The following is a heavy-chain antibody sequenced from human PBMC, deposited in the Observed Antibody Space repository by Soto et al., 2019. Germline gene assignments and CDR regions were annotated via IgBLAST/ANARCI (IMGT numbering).Heavy chain of an antibody. J-gene: IGHJ4*02. D-gene: IGHD3-10*01. CDR2: IYWDDEK. CDR3: ARSTPITMIRGTPFDY. Sequence: QITLKEAGPTLVKPTQTLTLTCTFSGFSLSTSEVAVGWIRQPPGKALEWLALIYWDDEKRYNPSLKSRLTINKDTSKNQVVLTVTNVDPLDTATYSCARSTPITMIRGTPFDYWGQGTLVTVSS. V-gene: IGHV2-5*02. CDR1: GFSLSTSEVA.